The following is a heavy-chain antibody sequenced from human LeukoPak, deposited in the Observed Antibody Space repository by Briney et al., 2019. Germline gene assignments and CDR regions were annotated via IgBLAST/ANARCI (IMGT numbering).Heavy chain of an antibody. CDR1: GDTLTSYG. J-gene: IGHJ4*02. V-gene: IGHV1-18*01. CDR3: ARRRLDILTEDY. CDR2: ISAYNGNT. Sequence: ASLKVSRKPPGDTLTSYGTSWVPPAPRQGPEWMGWISAYNGNTNYAQKLQGRVTMTTDTSTSTAYMELRSMRSDDTAVYYCARRRLDILTEDYCGQGTLVTVSS. D-gene: IGHD3-9*01.